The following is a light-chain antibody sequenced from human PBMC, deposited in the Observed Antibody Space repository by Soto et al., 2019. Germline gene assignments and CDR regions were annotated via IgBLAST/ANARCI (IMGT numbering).Light chain of an antibody. V-gene: IGKV3-15*01. CDR3: QQYNNWPQT. CDR1: QSVSSN. CDR2: GAS. Sequence: IGMTQSPATLSVSPGERATLSCRASQSVSSNLAWYQQKPGQAPRLLIYGASTRATGIPARFSGSGSGTEFTLTISSLQSEEFAVYYCQQYNNWPQTFGQGTKLEIK. J-gene: IGKJ2*01.